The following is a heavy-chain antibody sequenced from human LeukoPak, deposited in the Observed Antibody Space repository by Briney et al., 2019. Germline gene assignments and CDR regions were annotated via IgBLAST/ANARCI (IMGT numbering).Heavy chain of an antibody. CDR2: MRQDGSDK. V-gene: IGHV3-7*01. Sequence: SGGSLRLSCAASGFTSSNHIISWVRQAPGKGLEWVANMRQDGSDKYYVDFVKGRFTISRDNAKNSLYLQMNSLRAEDTAVYYCAREGNAFDIWGQGTMVTVSS. D-gene: IGHD3-10*01. CDR1: GFTSSNHI. J-gene: IGHJ3*02. CDR3: AREGNAFDI.